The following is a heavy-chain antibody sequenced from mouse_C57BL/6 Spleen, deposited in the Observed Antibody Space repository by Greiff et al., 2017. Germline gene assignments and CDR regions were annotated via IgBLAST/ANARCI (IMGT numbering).Heavy chain of an antibody. CDR2: ISYSGST. D-gene: IGHD2-13*01. J-gene: IGHJ4*01. V-gene: IGHV3-1*01. CDR1: GYSITSGYD. Sequence: EVQLQESGPGMVKPSQSLSLTCTVTGYSITSGYDWHWIRHFPGNKLEWMGYISYSGSTNYNPSLKSRISITHDTSKNHFFLKLNSVTTEDTATYYCARDRGLYYAMDYWGQGTSVTVSS. CDR3: ARDRGLYYAMDY.